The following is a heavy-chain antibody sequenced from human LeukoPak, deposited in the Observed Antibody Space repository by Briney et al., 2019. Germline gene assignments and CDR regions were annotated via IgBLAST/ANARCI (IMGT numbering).Heavy chain of an antibody. D-gene: IGHD2-2*01. CDR1: GGTFSSYA. J-gene: IGHJ4*02. V-gene: IGHV1-69*13. Sequence: SVKVSCKASGGTFSSYAISWVRQAPGQGLEWMGGIIPIFGTANYAQKFQGRVTITADESTSTAYMELSSLRSEDTAVYYCARTQDYCRSTSCYTSFDYWGQGTLVTVSS. CDR2: IIPIFGTA. CDR3: ARTQDYCRSTSCYTSFDY.